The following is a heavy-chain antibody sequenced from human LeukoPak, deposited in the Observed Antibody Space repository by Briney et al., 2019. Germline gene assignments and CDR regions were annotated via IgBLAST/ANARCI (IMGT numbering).Heavy chain of an antibody. V-gene: IGHV4-59*08. D-gene: IGHD3-22*01. CDR2: IYYSGST. J-gene: IGHJ6*02. CDR1: GGSISSYY. CDR3: ARQYYYDSSGPLGYYYGMDV. Sequence: TSETLSLTCTVSGGSISSYYWSWIRQPPGKGLEWIGYIYYSGSTNYNPSLKSRVTISVDTSENQFSLKLSSVTAADTAVYYCARQYYYDSSGPLGYYYGMDVWGQGTTVTVSS.